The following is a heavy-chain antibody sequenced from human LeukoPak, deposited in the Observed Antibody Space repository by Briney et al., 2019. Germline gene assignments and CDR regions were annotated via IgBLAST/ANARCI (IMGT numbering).Heavy chain of an antibody. Sequence: SQTLSLTCAISGDSVSSNSAAWNWIRQSPSRGLEWLGRTYYRSKWYNDYAVSVKSRITINPDTSKNQFSLQLNSVTPEDTAVYYCAREGAVAGTVEGPFDYWGQGTLVTVSS. CDR3: AREGAVAGTVEGPFDY. CDR1: GDSVSSNSAA. V-gene: IGHV6-1*01. J-gene: IGHJ4*02. D-gene: IGHD6-19*01. CDR2: TYYRSKWYN.